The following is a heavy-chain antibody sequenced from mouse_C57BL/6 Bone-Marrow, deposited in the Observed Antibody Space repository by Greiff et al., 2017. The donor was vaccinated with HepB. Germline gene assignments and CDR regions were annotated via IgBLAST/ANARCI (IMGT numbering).Heavy chain of an antibody. CDR1: GYTFTDYY. J-gene: IGHJ1*03. CDR3: ARCGYPWYFDV. V-gene: IGHV1-26*01. CDR2: INPNNGGT. D-gene: IGHD2-2*01. Sequence: VVEPGASVKISCKASGYTFTDYYMNWVKQSHGKSLEWIGDINPNNGGTSYNQKFKGKATLTVDKSSSTAYMELRSLTSEDSAVYYCARCGYPWYFDVWGTGTTVTVSS.